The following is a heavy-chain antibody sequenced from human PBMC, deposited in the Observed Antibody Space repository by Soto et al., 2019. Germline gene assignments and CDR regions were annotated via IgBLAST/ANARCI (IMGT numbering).Heavy chain of an antibody. J-gene: IGHJ4*02. CDR1: GSIFTNIF. V-gene: IGHV1-46*01. CDR2: SSPTRDGT. CDR3: ASEYYTGASHAQAFDY. Sequence: VQLVQSGAEVKNPGASVKISCKPFGSIFTNIFMHWARQAPGHGLEWMGQSSPTRDGTDYAQKFRGRRTVTRDTATSTRERELSSLRSEDTAVYYCASEYYTGASHAQAFDYWGQGTRVTVSS. D-gene: IGHD2-8*02.